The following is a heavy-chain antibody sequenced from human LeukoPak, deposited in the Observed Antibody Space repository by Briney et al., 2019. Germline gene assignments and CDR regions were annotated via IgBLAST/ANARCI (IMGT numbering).Heavy chain of an antibody. Sequence: PSETLSLTCTVSGGSISTSYYWGWIRQPPGEGLEWIVSIYYSGTTYFNPSLKSRVTISVDTSKNQFSLKLSSVTAADTAVYYCARPYSLYWKGGFGSWGQGTLVTVSS. CDR1: GGSISTSYY. J-gene: IGHJ4*02. CDR3: ARPYSLYWKGGFGS. CDR2: IYYSGTT. D-gene: IGHD5/OR15-5a*01. V-gene: IGHV4-39*01.